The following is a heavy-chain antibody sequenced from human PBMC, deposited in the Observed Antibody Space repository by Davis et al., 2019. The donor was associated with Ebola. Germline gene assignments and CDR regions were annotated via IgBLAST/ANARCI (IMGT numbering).Heavy chain of an antibody. CDR3: ARVTADYGDYVSE. Sequence: GGSLRLSCAASGFTFSSYSMNWVRQAPGKGLEWVSSISSSSSYIYYADSVKGRFTISRDNAKNSLYLQMNSLRAEDTAVYYCARVTADYGDYVSEWGQGTLVTVSS. V-gene: IGHV3-21*01. D-gene: IGHD4-17*01. CDR2: ISSSSSYI. CDR1: GFTFSSYS. J-gene: IGHJ4*02.